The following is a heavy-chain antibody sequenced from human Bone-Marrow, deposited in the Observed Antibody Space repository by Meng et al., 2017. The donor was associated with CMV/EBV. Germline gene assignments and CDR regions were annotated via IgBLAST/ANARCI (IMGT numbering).Heavy chain of an antibody. V-gene: IGHV1-2*02. CDR2: INPNSGGT. Sequence: ASVKVSCKASGYTFTGYYMHWVRQAPGQGLEWMGWINPNSGGTNYAQKFQGRVTMTRDTSISTAYMELSRLRSDDTAVYYCARGIRLFAQANWFDPWGQGTLVTISS. CDR3: ARGIRLFAQANWFDP. D-gene: IGHD2-21*01. J-gene: IGHJ5*02. CDR1: GYTFTGYY.